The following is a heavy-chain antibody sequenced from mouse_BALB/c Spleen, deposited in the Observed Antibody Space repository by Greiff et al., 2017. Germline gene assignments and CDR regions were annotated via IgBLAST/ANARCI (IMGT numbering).Heavy chain of an antibody. CDR2: IYPYNGGT. J-gene: IGHJ1*01. CDR3: ARRGITAYWYFDV. CDR1: GYTFTDYN. Sequence: EVKLMESGPELVKPGASVKISCKASGYTFTDYNMHWVKQSHGKSLEWIGYIYPYNGGTGYNQKFKSKATLTVDNSSSTAYMELRSLTSEDSAVYYCARRGITAYWYFDVWGAGTTVTVSA. V-gene: IGHV1S29*02. D-gene: IGHD1-2*01.